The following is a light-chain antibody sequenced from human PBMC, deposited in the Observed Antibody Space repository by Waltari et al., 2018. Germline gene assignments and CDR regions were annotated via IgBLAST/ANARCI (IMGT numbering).Light chain of an antibody. CDR2: EVT. J-gene: IGLJ3*02. CDR3: SSDAGGSWV. Sequence: QSALTQPPSASGSPGQSVTISCTGTSSDVGGYNYVSWYQQNPGKPPKLMIFEVTKRPSGGPDGFAGSKSGNPASLTVSGLQTEDEADYYCSSDAGGSWVFGGGTKLTVL. V-gene: IGLV2-8*01. CDR1: SSDVGGYNY.